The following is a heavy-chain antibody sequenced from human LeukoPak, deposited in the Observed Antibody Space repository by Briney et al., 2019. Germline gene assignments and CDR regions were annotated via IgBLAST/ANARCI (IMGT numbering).Heavy chain of an antibody. Sequence: GGSLRLSCAASGFTFSSYAMTWVRQAPGKGLGWVSAISGSGGNTYYADSVKGRFTISRDNSKNTLYLQMNSLRAEDTAVYYCAKGSRVEPVAYCDYWGQGTLVTVSS. D-gene: IGHD2-2*01. CDR3: AKGSRVEPVAYCDY. CDR1: GFTFSSYA. V-gene: IGHV3-23*01. CDR2: ISGSGGNT. J-gene: IGHJ4*02.